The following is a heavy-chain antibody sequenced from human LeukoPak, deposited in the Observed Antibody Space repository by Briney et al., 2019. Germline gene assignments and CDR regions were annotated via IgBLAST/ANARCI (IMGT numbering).Heavy chain of an antibody. Sequence: GGSLRLSCAASGFTFSNAWMSWVRQAPGKGLEWVGRIKSKSDGGGTTDYVAPVKGRSTISRDDSKNTLYMQMDSLRTDDTAVYYCATDLLDYWGQGTLVTVSS. J-gene: IGHJ4*02. V-gene: IGHV3-15*01. CDR1: GFTFSNAW. CDR2: IKSKSDGGGTT. CDR3: ATDLLDY.